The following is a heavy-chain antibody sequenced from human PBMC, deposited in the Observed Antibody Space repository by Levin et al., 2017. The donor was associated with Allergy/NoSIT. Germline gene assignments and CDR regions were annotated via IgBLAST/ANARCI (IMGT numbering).Heavy chain of an antibody. J-gene: IGHJ6*02. V-gene: IGHV4-31*03. CDR3: AREGVLWDSSSSGEYYDYGMDV. CDR1: GGSISSGGYY. Sequence: PSETLSLTCTVSGGSISSGGYYWSWIRQHPGKGLEWIGYIYYSGSTYYNPSLKSRVTISVDTSKNQFSLKLSSVTAADTAVYYWAREGVLWDSSSSGEYYDYGMDVWGQGTTVTVSS. CDR2: IYYSGST. D-gene: IGHD6-6*01.